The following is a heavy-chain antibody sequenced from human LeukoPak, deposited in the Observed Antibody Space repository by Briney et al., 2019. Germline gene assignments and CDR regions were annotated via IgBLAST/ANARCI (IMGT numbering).Heavy chain of an antibody. J-gene: IGHJ4*02. CDR3: ANWAATIRNFDY. Sequence: ASVKVSCKASGYTFTDYYIHWVRQAPGQGLGWMGWIDPNSGGTNFAQKFQGRVTMTTDTSITTAYMELTRLRSDDTAVYYCANWAATIRNFDYWGQGTLVSVSS. V-gene: IGHV1-2*02. D-gene: IGHD5-12*01. CDR1: GYTFTDYY. CDR2: IDPNSGGT.